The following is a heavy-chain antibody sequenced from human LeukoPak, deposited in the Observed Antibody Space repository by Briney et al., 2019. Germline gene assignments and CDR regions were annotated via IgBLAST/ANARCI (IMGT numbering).Heavy chain of an antibody. J-gene: IGHJ3*02. CDR3: ARGRNTWYCSSTSCPDAFDI. CDR1: GGSISSGSYY. Sequence: SETLSLTCTVSGGSISSGSYYWSWIRQPAWKGLEWIGRIYTSGSTNYNPSLKSRVTISVDTSKNQFSLKLSSVTAADTAVYYCARGRNTWYCSSTSCPDAFDIWGQGTMVTVSS. V-gene: IGHV4-61*02. CDR2: IYTSGST. D-gene: IGHD2-2*01.